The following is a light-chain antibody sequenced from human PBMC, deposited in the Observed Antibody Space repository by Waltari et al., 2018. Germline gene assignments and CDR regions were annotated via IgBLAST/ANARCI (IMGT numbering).Light chain of an antibody. CDR3: AAWDDSLSVNYV. Sequence: QSVLTQPPSASGTPGQGVTIPCPGSSSHTGRNYVNLSQQLPGTAPKLLIYTNNQRPSGVPDRFSGSKSGTSASLAISGLRSEDEADYYCAAWDDSLSVNYVFGTGTKVTVL. V-gene: IGLV1-47*01. CDR2: TNN. J-gene: IGLJ1*01. CDR1: SSHTGRNY.